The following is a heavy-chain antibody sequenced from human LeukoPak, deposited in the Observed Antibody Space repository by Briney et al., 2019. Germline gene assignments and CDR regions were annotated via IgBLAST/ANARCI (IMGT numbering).Heavy chain of an antibody. Sequence: GGSLRLFCAASGFIFSSYAMSWVREAPGKGLEWVSAISGSGGSTYYADSAKGRFTISSDNSKNTLYLQMNSLRAEDTAVYYCAKSDCSSTSCYINYWGQGTLVTVSS. CDR2: ISGSGGST. CDR1: GFIFSSYA. D-gene: IGHD2-2*02. V-gene: IGHV3-23*01. CDR3: AKSDCSSTSCYINY. J-gene: IGHJ4*02.